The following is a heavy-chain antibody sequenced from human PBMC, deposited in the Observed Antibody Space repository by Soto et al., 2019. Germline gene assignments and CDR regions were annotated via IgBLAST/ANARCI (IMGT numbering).Heavy chain of an antibody. D-gene: IGHD2-2*02. Sequence: XATLSLTFAVYGGSFSGYYGSWIRQPPGKGLEWIGEINHSGSTNYNPSLKSRVTISVDTSKNQFSLKLSSVTAADTAVYYCARDVVPDAIQRGVRDWFDPWGQGTLVTVSS. V-gene: IGHV4-34*01. CDR2: INHSGST. CDR1: GGSFSGYY. J-gene: IGHJ5*02. CDR3: ARDVVPDAIQRGVRDWFDP.